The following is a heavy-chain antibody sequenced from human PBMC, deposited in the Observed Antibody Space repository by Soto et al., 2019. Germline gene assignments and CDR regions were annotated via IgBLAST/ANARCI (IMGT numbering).Heavy chain of an antibody. CDR2: IYYSGST. CDR1: GGSISSGGYY. V-gene: IGHV4-31*03. J-gene: IGHJ4*02. CDR3: ARKGVSESFDY. Sequence: PSETLSLTCTVSGGSISSGGYYWSWIRQHPGKGLEWIGYIYYSGSTYYNPSLKSRATISVDTSKNQFSLKLSSVTAADTAVYYCARKGVSESFDYWGQGTLVTVSS.